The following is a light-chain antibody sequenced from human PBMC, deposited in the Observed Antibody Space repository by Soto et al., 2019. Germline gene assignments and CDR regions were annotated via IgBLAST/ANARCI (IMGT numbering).Light chain of an antibody. CDR1: QNINNY. Sequence: DIEMTQSPSTLSSSLGERATISCRASQNINNYFSWYQQKPGQTPNLLIYDASTRDTDIPARFSGSGSGTDFTLTISGLEPEDFAVYYCQQRVTWPGTFGGGTKVEIK. CDR3: QQRVTWPGT. V-gene: IGKV3-11*01. CDR2: DAS. J-gene: IGKJ4*01.